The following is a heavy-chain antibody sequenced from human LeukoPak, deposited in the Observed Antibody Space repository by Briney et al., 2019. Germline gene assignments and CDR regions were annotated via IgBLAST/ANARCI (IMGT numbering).Heavy chain of an antibody. J-gene: IGHJ4*02. CDR1: GGSISSGGYY. Sequence: SETLSLTCTVSGGSISSGGYYWSWIRQPPGKGLEWIGEISHSGSTNYNPSLKSRVTISVDTSKNQFSLKLSSVTAADTAVYYCARGAPAPLGIQTPNPQIPKAYDYWGQGTLVTVSS. V-gene: IGHV4-39*07. CDR2: ISHSGST. D-gene: IGHD3-9*01. CDR3: ARGAPAPLGIQTPNPQIPKAYDY.